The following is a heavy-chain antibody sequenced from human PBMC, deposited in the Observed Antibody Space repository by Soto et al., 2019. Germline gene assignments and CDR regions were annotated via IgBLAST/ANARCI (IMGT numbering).Heavy chain of an antibody. Sequence: SETLSLTCTVSGGSVSSGSYYWSWIRQPPGKGLEWIGYIYYSGSTNYNPSLKSRVTISVDTSKNQFSLKLSSVTAADTAVYYCARGISIFGVVNNWFDPWGQGTLVTVSS. CDR3: ARGISIFGVVNNWFDP. D-gene: IGHD3-3*01. J-gene: IGHJ5*02. CDR1: GGSVSSGSYY. V-gene: IGHV4-61*01. CDR2: IYYSGST.